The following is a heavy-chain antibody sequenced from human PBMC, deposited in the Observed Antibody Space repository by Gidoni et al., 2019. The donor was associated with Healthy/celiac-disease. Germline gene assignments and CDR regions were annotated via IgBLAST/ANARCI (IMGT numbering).Heavy chain of an antibody. Sequence: EVQLVESGGGLVQPGGSLRLSCAASGFTFSSYEMNWVRQDPGKGLEWVSYISSSGSTIYYADSVKGRFTISRDNAKNSLYLQMNSLRAEDTVVYYCARDRGGSYYGRGAFDIWGQGTMVTVSS. D-gene: IGHD1-26*01. CDR1: GFTFSSYE. J-gene: IGHJ3*02. CDR2: ISSSGSTI. V-gene: IGHV3-48*03. CDR3: ARDRGGSYYGRGAFDI.